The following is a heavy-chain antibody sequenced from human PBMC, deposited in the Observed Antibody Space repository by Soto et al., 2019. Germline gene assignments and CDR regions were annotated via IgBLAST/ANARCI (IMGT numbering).Heavy chain of an antibody. CDR2: ISGSGGST. J-gene: IGHJ3*02. V-gene: IGHV3-23*01. CDR3: EKVGSGSDAFDI. Sequence: EVQLLESGGGLVQPGGSLRLSCAASGFTFSSYAMSWVRQAPGKGLEWVSAISGSGGSTYYADSVKGRFTISRDNSKNTLYLQMNSLRAEDTAVYYCEKVGSGSDAFDIWGQGTMVTVSS. D-gene: IGHD1-26*01. CDR1: GFTFSSYA.